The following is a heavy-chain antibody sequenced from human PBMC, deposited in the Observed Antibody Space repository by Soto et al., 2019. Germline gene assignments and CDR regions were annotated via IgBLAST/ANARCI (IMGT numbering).Heavy chain of an antibody. Sequence: EVHLLGSGGDLVKPGGSLRLSCEVSGFTFNNFAMSWVLQSPGKGLEWVSTISSDGDLRHYAESVKGRFTISRDNSKSSLFLQMNSLRAEDTALYVCAQVRQRFIDILTGATTFDSWGQGTLVTVSS. CDR2: ISSDGDLR. CDR1: GFTFNNFA. V-gene: IGHV3-23*01. D-gene: IGHD3-9*01. J-gene: IGHJ4*02. CDR3: AQVRQRFIDILTGATTFDS.